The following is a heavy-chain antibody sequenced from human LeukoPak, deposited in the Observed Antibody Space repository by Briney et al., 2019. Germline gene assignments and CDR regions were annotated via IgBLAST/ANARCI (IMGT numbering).Heavy chain of an antibody. CDR3: ARYSSSWYSNY. V-gene: IGHV4-39*01. CDR2: IYYSGST. J-gene: IGHJ4*02. Sequence: PSETLSLTCTVSGGSISSSSYYWGWIRQPPGKGLEWIGSIYYSGSTYYNPSLKSRATISVDTSKNQFSLKLSSVTAADTAVYYCARYSSSWYSNYWGQGTLVTVSS. D-gene: IGHD6-13*01. CDR1: GGSISSSSYY.